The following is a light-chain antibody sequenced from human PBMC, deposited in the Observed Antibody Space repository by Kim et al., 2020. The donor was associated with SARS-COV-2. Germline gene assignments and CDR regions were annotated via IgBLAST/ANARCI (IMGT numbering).Light chain of an antibody. J-gene: IGLJ2*01. Sequence: SYELTQPPSVSVSPGETVSMTCTGARLRERYTCWYQQKSGRSPVLVVYQDSKRPSGIPERISGTKSGNIATLTITGTQAVDEADYYCQAWDSRTTLVFGGGTQLTVL. CDR3: QAWDSRTTLV. CDR2: QDS. V-gene: IGLV3-1*01. CDR1: RLRERY.